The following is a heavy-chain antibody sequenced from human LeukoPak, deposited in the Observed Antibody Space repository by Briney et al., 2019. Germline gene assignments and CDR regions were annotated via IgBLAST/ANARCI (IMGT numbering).Heavy chain of an antibody. V-gene: IGHV3-30*04. CDR2: ISYDRSNK. CDR1: GFTFSSYA. J-gene: IGHJ4*02. Sequence: PGGSLRLSCAASGFTFSSYAMHWVRQAPGKGLEWVAVISYDRSNKYYADSVKGRFTISRDNSKNTLYLQMNSLRAEDTAVYSCARANYYDTSGYPDQNWGQGTLVTVSS. D-gene: IGHD3-22*01. CDR3: ARANYYDTSGYPDQN.